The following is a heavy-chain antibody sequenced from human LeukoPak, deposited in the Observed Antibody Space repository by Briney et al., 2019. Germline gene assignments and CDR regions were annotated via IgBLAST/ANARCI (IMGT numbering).Heavy chain of an antibody. CDR3: AREPPLGQGHWYFDL. Sequence: PGGSLRLSCAASGFTFSSNYMSWVRQASGKGLGWGSVIYSGGYTNYAASVKGRFTISSDNSKNTLYLQMNSLRAEDTAVYYCAREPPLGQGHWYFDLWGRGTLVTVSS. CDR2: IYSGGYT. J-gene: IGHJ2*01. V-gene: IGHV3-53*01. CDR1: GFTFSSNY.